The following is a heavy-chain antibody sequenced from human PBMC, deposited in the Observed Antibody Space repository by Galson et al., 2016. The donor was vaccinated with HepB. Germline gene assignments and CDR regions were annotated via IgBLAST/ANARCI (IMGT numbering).Heavy chain of an antibody. D-gene: IGHD4-23*01. J-gene: IGHJ5*02. V-gene: IGHV1-18*01. CDR2: ISTYNGNT. CDR1: GYTFNSYG. CDR3: ARSTRVSMWTVVTPESWFDP. Sequence: SVKVSCKASGYTFNSYGIGWVRQAPGQGLEWMGWISTYNGNTYYEQKFQGRVTMTTEISTRTAYMELRSLRSDDTAVYYCARSTRVSMWTVVTPESWFDPWGQGILVTVSS.